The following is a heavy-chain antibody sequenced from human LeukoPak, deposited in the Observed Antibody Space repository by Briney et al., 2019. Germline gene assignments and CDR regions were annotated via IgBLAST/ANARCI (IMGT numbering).Heavy chain of an antibody. V-gene: IGHV4-30-4*01. J-gene: IGHJ4*02. Sequence: SETLSLTCTVSGGSISSGDYYWSWICRPPGKGLEWIGYIYHSGSPHFNPSLKSRVTISVDTSKNQFSLKLSSVTAADTAVYFCARGPDSSGYYYFDYWGQGTLVTVSS. CDR1: GGSISSGDYY. D-gene: IGHD3-22*01. CDR3: ARGPDSSGYYYFDY. CDR2: IYHSGSP.